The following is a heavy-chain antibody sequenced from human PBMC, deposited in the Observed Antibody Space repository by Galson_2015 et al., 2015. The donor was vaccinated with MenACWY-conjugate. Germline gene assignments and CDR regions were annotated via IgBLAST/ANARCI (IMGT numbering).Heavy chain of an antibody. J-gene: IGHJ4*02. CDR3: AKDLHAVAGTGELGH. V-gene: IGHV3-23*01. D-gene: IGHD6-19*01. CDR2: ISGSGAKT. Sequence: SLRLSCAASGFIFTNYAMNWVRQAPGKGLEWVSYISGSGAKTSYADSVKGRFTISRDNSKNTLYLQMNSLRAEDTAVYYCAKDLHAVAGTGELGHWGQGTLVSVSS. CDR1: GFIFTNYA.